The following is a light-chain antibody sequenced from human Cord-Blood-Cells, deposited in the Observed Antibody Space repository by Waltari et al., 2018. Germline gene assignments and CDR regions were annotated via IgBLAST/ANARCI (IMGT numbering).Light chain of an antibody. CDR3: AAWDDSLNGHYV. V-gene: IGLV1-44*01. CDR2: SNN. Sequence: QSVLTQPPSASGTHGQGVTISCSGSSSNIGSTTVNWYQQLPGTAPKLLIYSNNQRPSGVPDRFSGSKSGTSASLAISGLQSEDEADYYYAAWDDSLNGHYVFGTGTKVTVL. CDR1: SSNIGSTT. J-gene: IGLJ1*01.